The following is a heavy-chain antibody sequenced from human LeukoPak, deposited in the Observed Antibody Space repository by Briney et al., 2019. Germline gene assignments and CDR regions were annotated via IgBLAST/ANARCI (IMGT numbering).Heavy chain of an antibody. CDR1: GGSISNYY. D-gene: IGHD2-21*02. CDR3: ARLLDLVTTKTIDY. J-gene: IGHJ4*02. CDR2: IYYSGIT. V-gene: IGHV4-59*01. Sequence: NSSETLSLTCTVSGGSISNYYWNYIRQPPGKGLEWIGYIYYSGITNYNPSLKSRVTISVDTSKHQFSLKLSSVTAADTAVYYCARLLDLVTTKTIDYWSQGSLVIVSS.